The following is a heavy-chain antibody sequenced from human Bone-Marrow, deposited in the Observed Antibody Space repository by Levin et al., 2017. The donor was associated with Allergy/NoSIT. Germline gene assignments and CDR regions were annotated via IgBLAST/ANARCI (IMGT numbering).Heavy chain of an antibody. CDR3: ARQSPRLRYAFDI. Sequence: SETLSLNCTVSGGSVTSSGYFWVWIRRPPGKGLEWIGSMYFTGSTYYNPSLKSRLTISVDTSNDQFSLKLTSVTAADTANYYCARQSPRLRYAFDIWGQGTLITVSS. CDR1: GGSVTSSGYF. D-gene: IGHD4-17*01. CDR2: MYFTGST. J-gene: IGHJ3*02. V-gene: IGHV4-39*01.